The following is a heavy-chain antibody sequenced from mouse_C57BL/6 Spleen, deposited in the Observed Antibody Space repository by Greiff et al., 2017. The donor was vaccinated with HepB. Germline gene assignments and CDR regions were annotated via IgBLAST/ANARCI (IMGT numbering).Heavy chain of an antibody. D-gene: IGHD2-3*01. CDR3: ARPMIDGYYVGFAY. CDR2: IDPNSGGT. V-gene: IGHV1-72*01. Sequence: QVQLQQSGAELVKPGASVKLSCKASGYTFTSYWMHWVKQRPGRGLEWIGRIDPNSGGTKYNEKFKSKATLTVDKPSSTAYMQLSSLTSEDSAVYYCARPMIDGYYVGFAYWGQGTLVTVSA. CDR1: GYTFTSYW. J-gene: IGHJ3*01.